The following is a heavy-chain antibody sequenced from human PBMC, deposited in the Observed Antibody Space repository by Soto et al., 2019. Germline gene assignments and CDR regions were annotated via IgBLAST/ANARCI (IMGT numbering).Heavy chain of an antibody. CDR1: GNTFTSYG. J-gene: IGHJ5*02. V-gene: IGHV1-18*01. Sequence: QVQLVQSGAEVKKPGASVKVSCKASGNTFTSYGISWVRQAPGQGLEWMGWISAYNGNTNYAQKLQGRVTMTTDTSTSTAYMELRSLRSDDTAVYYCARDRSMIVVVIVGEFDPWGQGTLVTVSS. CDR3: ARDRSMIVVVIVGEFDP. D-gene: IGHD3-22*01. CDR2: ISAYNGNT.